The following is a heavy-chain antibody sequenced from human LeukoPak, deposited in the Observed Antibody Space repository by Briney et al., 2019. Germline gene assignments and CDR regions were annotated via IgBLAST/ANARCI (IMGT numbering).Heavy chain of an antibody. Sequence: GFLRPSFATSGNTFRHGRIEWVRPAPGKGAEWVGRIKSNPDGGATDYAAPVKGRFTISRDDSINTLYLQMNTLKIEDTAVFYCITVFDPVTYWGRGALVTVSS. V-gene: IGHV3-15*01. D-gene: IGHD2-21*02. CDR3: ITVFDPVTY. CDR1: GNTFRHGR. CDR2: IKSNPDGGAT. J-gene: IGHJ4*01.